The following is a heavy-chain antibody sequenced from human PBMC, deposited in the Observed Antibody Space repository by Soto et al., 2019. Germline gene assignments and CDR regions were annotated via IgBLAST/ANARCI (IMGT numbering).Heavy chain of an antibody. D-gene: IGHD4-4*01. Sequence: SETLSLTCTVSGGSINYSYWTWIRQPPGKGLEWIGYISYTGSANYNASLKSRLTISVDTSKIQFSLKLSSVTAADMALYYCARVNYSDYYYGMDVWGQGTTVTVSS. V-gene: IGHV4-59*01. J-gene: IGHJ6*02. CDR3: ARVNYSDYYYGMDV. CDR2: ISYTGSA. CDR1: GGSINYSY.